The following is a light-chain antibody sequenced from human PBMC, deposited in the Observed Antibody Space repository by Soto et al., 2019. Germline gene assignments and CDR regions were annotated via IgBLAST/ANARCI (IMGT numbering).Light chain of an antibody. CDR1: QSVSSN. Sequence: EIVMTQSPATLSLSPVERATLSCMASQSVSSNLAWYQQKPGQAPRLLIYGASTRATGIPARFSGSGSGTESTLTISSLEPEDFAVYYCQQRSDWPPLNFGGGTKVDIK. J-gene: IGKJ4*01. V-gene: IGKV3-15*01. CDR3: QQRSDWPPLN. CDR2: GAS.